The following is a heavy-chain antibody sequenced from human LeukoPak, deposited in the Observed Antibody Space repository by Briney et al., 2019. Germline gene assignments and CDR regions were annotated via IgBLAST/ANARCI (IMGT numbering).Heavy chain of an antibody. D-gene: IGHD3-22*01. Sequence: SETLSLTCTVSGGSISSGSYYWSWIRQPAGKGLEWIGRIYTSGSTNYNPSLKSRVTISVDTSKNQFSLKLSSVTAADTAVYYCARRAPNHYYDSSGLDYWGQGTLVTVSS. V-gene: IGHV4-61*02. CDR1: GGSISSGSYY. J-gene: IGHJ4*02. CDR3: ARRAPNHYYDSSGLDY. CDR2: IYTSGST.